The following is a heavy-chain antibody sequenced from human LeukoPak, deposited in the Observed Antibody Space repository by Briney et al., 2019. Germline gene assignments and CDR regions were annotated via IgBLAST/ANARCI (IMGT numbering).Heavy chain of an antibody. CDR2: IMPLFGTA. CDR1: GGTFNNSA. Sequence: SVKVSCKTSGGTFNNSAIRWVRQAPGQGLEWLGGIMPLFGTAGYAQKFQGRVTITKDESTRTVYLELTSLTSDDTAVYYCARDVHGDYGSGWFDPWGQGTLVSVSS. V-gene: IGHV1-69*05. D-gene: IGHD4-17*01. CDR3: ARDVHGDYGSGWFDP. J-gene: IGHJ5*02.